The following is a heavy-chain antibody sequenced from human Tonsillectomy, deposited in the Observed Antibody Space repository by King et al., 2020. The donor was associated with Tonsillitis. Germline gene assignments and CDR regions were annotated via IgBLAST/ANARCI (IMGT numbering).Heavy chain of an antibody. V-gene: IGHV3-48*03. J-gene: IGHJ4*02. CDR3: ARRLATKNYYDSSGLDY. CDR1: GFTFSSYE. Sequence: EVQLAESGGGLVQPGGSLRLSCAASGFTFSSYEMHWVRQAPGKGLEWISYTSGSGSAIYYADSVVGRFTISRDDAKNSVYLQMNSLRADETAVYYCARRLATKNYYDSSGLDYWGQGTLVTVSS. CDR2: TSGSGSAI. D-gene: IGHD3-22*01.